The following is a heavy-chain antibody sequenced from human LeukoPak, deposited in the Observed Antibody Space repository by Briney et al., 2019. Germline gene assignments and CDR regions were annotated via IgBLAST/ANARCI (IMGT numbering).Heavy chain of an antibody. Sequence: SETLSLTCTVSGNSISSGYYWGWIRQPPGKGLEWIGSIYHSGSTYYNPSLKSRVTISVDTSKKQFSLKLTSATAPDTAVYYCARRQTFFDYWGQGTLVTVSS. J-gene: IGHJ4*02. V-gene: IGHV4-38-2*02. CDR3: ARRQTFFDY. CDR1: GNSISSGYY. CDR2: IYHSGST.